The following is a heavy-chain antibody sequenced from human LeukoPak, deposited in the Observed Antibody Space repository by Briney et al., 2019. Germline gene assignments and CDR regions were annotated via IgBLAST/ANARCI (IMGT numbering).Heavy chain of an antibody. D-gene: IGHD3-22*01. CDR1: GFTFSSYA. CDR2: LSYSGGST. Sequence: GGSLRLSCAASGFTFSSYAMSWVRQAPGKGLEWFSGLSYSGGSTYYADSVKGRFTISRDNSKNTLYLQMNSLRAEDTAVYYCAKWRSGYPNYYFDYWGQGTLVTVSS. V-gene: IGHV3-23*01. J-gene: IGHJ4*02. CDR3: AKWRSGYPNYYFDY.